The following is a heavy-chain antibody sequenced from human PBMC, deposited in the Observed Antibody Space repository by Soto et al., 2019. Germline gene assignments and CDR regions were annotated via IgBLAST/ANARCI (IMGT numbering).Heavy chain of an antibody. CDR2: INPNSGGT. CDR3: ARVSEQWLVRGAFDI. J-gene: IGHJ3*02. CDR1: GYTFTGYY. Sequence: QVPLVQSGAEVKKPGASVKVSCKASGYTFTGYYMHWVRQAPGQGLEWMGWINPNSGGTNYAQKFQGWVTMTRDTSISTAYMELSRLRSDDTAVYYCARVSEQWLVRGAFDIWGQGTMVTVSS. V-gene: IGHV1-2*04. D-gene: IGHD6-19*01.